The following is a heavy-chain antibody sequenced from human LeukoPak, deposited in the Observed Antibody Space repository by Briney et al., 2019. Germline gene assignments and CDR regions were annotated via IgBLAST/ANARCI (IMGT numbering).Heavy chain of an antibody. J-gene: IGHJ4*02. Sequence: PSETLSLTCTVSGGSISTYYWSWIRQPPGKGLEWIGYIYYNGNTNYNPSLKSRVVISVDTSKNQFSLKLSSVTAADTAVYYCAREVLVKFDSGAQEPLVTVSS. CDR3: AREVLVKFDS. D-gene: IGHD2-21*01. CDR1: GGSISTYY. V-gene: IGHV4-59*01. CDR2: IYYNGNT.